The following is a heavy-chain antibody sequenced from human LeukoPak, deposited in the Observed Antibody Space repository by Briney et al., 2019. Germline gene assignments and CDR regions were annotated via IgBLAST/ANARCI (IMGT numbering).Heavy chain of an antibody. CDR2: IWYDGSNK. Sequence: SLRLSCAASGFTFSSYGMHWVRQAPGKGLEWVAVIWYDGSNKYYADSVKGRFTISRDNSKNTLYLQVNSLRAEDTAVYYCARDFQDAFGEGDYWGQGTLVTVSS. D-gene: IGHD3-10*01. CDR1: GFTFSSYG. V-gene: IGHV3-33*01. CDR3: ARDFQDAFGEGDY. J-gene: IGHJ4*02.